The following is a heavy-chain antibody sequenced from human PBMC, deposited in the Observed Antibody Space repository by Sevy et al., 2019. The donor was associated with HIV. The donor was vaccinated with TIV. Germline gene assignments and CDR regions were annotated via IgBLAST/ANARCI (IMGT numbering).Heavy chain of an antibody. D-gene: IGHD5-12*01. Sequence: GGSLRLSCAASGFTFSSYGMHWVRQAPGKGLEWVAVISYDGSNKYYADSVKGRFTISRDNSKNTLYLQMNSLRAEDTAVYYCAKDQWVYSGYDYWGQGTLVTISS. J-gene: IGHJ4*02. CDR1: GFTFSSYG. CDR3: AKDQWVYSGYDY. CDR2: ISYDGSNK. V-gene: IGHV3-30*18.